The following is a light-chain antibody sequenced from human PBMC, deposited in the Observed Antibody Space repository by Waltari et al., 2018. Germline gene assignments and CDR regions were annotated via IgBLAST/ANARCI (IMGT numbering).Light chain of an antibody. CDR3: QYFDNLPIFT. Sequence: DIQLTQSPSSLAASVGDRVTLTCRASQDIGGYLNWYQQQPGKAPKLLIYETSILNSGVPSRFNGGSSRLDYTLTITNLQPEDIATYYCQYFDNLPIFTFGPGTKVEIK. CDR1: QDIGGY. J-gene: IGKJ2*01. CDR2: ETS. V-gene: IGKV1-33*01.